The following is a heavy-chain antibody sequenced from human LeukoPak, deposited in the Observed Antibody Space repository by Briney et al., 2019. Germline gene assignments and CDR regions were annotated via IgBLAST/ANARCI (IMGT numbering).Heavy chain of an antibody. V-gene: IGHV3-7*01. CDR1: GFTFRNYW. CDR3: TRDFWTDY. J-gene: IGHJ4*02. CDR2: IKLDGTQK. Sequence: GGSLRLSCAASGFTFRNYWMSWIRQAPGRGLEWVANIKLDGTQKNYIQSVRGRFTISRDNARNFLYLQLSSLRAEDTAVYYCTRDFWTDYWGQGTLVAVSS. D-gene: IGHD3/OR15-3a*01.